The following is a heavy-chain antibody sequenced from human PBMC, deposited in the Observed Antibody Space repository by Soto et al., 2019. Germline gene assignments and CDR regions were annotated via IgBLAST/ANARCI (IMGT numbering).Heavy chain of an antibody. V-gene: IGHV3-30-3*01. CDR2: ISYDGSNK. D-gene: IGHD2-15*01. Sequence: GGSLRLSCAASGFTFSSYAMHWVRQAPGKGLEWVAVISYDGSNKYYADSVKGRFTISRDNSKNTLYLQMNSLRAEDTAVYYCAREGDCSGGSCYYWWRKHYYYGMDVWGQGTTVTVSS. J-gene: IGHJ6*02. CDR3: AREGDCSGGSCYYWWRKHYYYGMDV. CDR1: GFTFSSYA.